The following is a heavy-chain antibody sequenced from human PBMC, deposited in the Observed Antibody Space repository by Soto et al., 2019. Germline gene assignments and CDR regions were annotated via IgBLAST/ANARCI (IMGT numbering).Heavy chain of an antibody. D-gene: IGHD3-10*01. CDR1: GYTFTSYY. CDR2: INPSGGST. CDR3: ARELRWFGELDEVQPDNWFDP. V-gene: IGHV1-46*01. Sequence: ASVKVSCKASGYTFTSYYMHWVRHAPGQGLEWMGIINPSGGSTSYAQKFQGRVTMTRDTSTSTVYMELSSLRSEDTAVYYCARELRWFGELDEVQPDNWFDPWGQGTLVTVSS. J-gene: IGHJ5*02.